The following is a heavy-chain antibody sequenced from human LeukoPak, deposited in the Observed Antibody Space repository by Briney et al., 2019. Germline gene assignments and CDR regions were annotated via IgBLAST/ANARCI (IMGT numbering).Heavy chain of an antibody. Sequence: SETLSLTCTVSGYSISSGYYWGWIRQPPGKGLEWIGSIYHSGSTYYNPSLKSRVTISVDTSKNQFSLKLSSVTAADTAVYYCASGPEVAAPSHYWGQGTLVTVSS. J-gene: IGHJ4*02. D-gene: IGHD2-15*01. V-gene: IGHV4-38-2*02. CDR1: GYSISSGYY. CDR3: ASGPEVAAPSHY. CDR2: IYHSGST.